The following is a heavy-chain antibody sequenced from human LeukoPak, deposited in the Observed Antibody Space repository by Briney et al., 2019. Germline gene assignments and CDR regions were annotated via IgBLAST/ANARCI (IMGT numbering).Heavy chain of an antibody. J-gene: IGHJ4*02. D-gene: IGHD5-24*01. CDR2: INHSGST. Sequence: PSETLSLTCTVSGVSISSSNSYWSWIRQPPGKGLEWIGEINHSGSTNYNPSLKSRVTISVDTSKNQFSLKLSSVTAADTAVYYCARRRRSLMTHFDYWGQGTLVTVSS. V-gene: IGHV4-39*07. CDR3: ARRRRSLMTHFDY. CDR1: GVSISSSNSY.